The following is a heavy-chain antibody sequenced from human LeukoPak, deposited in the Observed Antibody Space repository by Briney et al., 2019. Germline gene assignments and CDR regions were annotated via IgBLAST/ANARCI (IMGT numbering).Heavy chain of an antibody. CDR3: ARPAKRWLQLGAYFDY. CDR2: INPSSGST. V-gene: IGHV1-46*01. Sequence: ASVKVSCKASGYTFTSYYMHWVRQAPGQGLEWMGIINPSSGSTSYAQKFQGRVTMTRDTSTSTVYMELSSLRSEDTAVYYCARPAKRWLQLGAYFDYWGQGTLVTVSS. CDR1: GYTFTSYY. D-gene: IGHD5-24*01. J-gene: IGHJ4*02.